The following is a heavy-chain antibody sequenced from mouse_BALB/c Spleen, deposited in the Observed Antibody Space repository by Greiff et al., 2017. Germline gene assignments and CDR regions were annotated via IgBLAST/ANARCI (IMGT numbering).Heavy chain of an antibody. Sequence: EVKLQESGGGLVKPGGSLKLSCAASGFTFSSYGMSWVRQTPDKRLEWVATISSGGSYTYYPDSVKGRFTISRDNAKNTLYLQMSSLKSEDTAMYYCARQVRDYFDYWGQGTTLTVSS. CDR3: ARQVRDYFDY. V-gene: IGHV5-6*03. D-gene: IGHD2-14*01. J-gene: IGHJ2*01. CDR2: ISSGGSYT. CDR1: GFTFSSYG.